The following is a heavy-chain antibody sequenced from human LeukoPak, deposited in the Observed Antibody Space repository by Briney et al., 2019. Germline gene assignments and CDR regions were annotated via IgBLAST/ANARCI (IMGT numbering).Heavy chain of an antibody. CDR3: ARYWGSVDDY. J-gene: IGHJ4*02. D-gene: IGHD7-27*01. CDR1: GFTFNTYT. V-gene: IGHV3-48*02. CDR2: ISSGGYSI. Sequence: GGSLRLSCAASGFTFNTYTINWVRQAPGKGLEWLSSISSGGYSIYYADSVKGRFTISRDNAKNSLYLQMDSLTDEDTAVYYCARYWGSVDDYWGQGTLVIVSS.